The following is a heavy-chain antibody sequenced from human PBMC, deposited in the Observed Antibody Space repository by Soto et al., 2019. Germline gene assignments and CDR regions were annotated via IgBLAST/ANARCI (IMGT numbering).Heavy chain of an antibody. V-gene: IGHV3-53*01. CDR3: ARDDAPTAPSTFDY. J-gene: IGHJ4*02. CDR2: FYGGGTT. Sequence: PGESLKISCAASGFTLSRSYMSWVRQAPGKGLEWVAVFYGGGTTHYADSVKGRFTISRDNSKNTLYLQMNSLRAEDTAVYYCARDDAPTAPSTFDYWGQGDLVTVSS. CDR1: GFTLSRSY. D-gene: IGHD2-21*02.